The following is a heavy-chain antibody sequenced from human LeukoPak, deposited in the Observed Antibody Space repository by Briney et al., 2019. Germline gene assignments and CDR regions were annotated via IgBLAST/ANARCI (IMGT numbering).Heavy chain of an antibody. CDR1: GGYIGSYY. V-gene: IGHV4-4*07. J-gene: IGHJ4*02. CDR2: ILTSETP. D-gene: IGHD6-19*01. Sequence: PSETLSLTCTVSGGYIGSYYWSWIRQPAGKGLEWIGRILTSETPSYNPSLESRVTMSVDTSESQFSLKLTSVTAADTAVYYCARQSYSSAWYFFAYWGQGTLVTVSS. CDR3: ARQSYSSAWYFFAY.